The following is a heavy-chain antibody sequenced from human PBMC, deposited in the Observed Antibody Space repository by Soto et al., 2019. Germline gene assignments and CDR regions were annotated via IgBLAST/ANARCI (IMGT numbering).Heavy chain of an antibody. CDR2: INHSGST. D-gene: IGHD2-15*01. Sequence: SETLSLTCAVYGGSFSGYYWSWIRQPPGKGLEWIGEINHSGSTNYNPSLKSRVTISVETSKNQFSLKLSSVTAADTAVYYCARAEEVVAAGPGFLHYFDYWGQGTLVTVSS. CDR3: ARAEEVVAAGPGFLHYFDY. CDR1: GGSFSGYY. V-gene: IGHV4-34*01. J-gene: IGHJ4*02.